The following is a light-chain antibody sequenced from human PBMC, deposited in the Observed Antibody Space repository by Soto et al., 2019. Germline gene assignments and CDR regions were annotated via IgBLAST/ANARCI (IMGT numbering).Light chain of an antibody. V-gene: IGKV3-20*01. CDR3: QQYGRSLT. CDR2: GAS. J-gene: IGKJ4*01. CDR1: QSVSSSY. Sequence: EIVLTQSPGTLSLSPGERATVSCRASQSVSSSYLAWYQQKPGQAPRLLIYGASSRATGIPDRFSGSGSGTDFTLTISRLEPEDFAVYYCQQYGRSLTFGGGTKVDIK.